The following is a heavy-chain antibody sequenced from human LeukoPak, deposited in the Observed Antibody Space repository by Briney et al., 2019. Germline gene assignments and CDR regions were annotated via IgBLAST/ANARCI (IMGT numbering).Heavy chain of an antibody. V-gene: IGHV4-31*03. CDR1: GDSITSGGYY. CDR3: ARDVLR. Sequence: SETLSLTCTVSGDSITSGGYYWSWIRQRPGKGLEWIGYIYKTGSTYYNPSPKSRVTMSVDTSRNQFSLKVNSVTAADTAVYYCARDVLRWGQGTLVTVSS. J-gene: IGHJ4*02. CDR2: IYKTGST.